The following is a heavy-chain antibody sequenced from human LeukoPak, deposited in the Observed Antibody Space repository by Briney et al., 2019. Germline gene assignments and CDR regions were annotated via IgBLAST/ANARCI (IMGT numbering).Heavy chain of an antibody. Sequence: ASVKVSCKASGGTFSSYAISWVRQAPGQGLEWMVRIIPILGIANYAQKFQGRVTITADKSTSTAYMELSSLRSEDTAVYYCARDGHLWPQILDYWGQGTLVTASS. V-gene: IGHV1-69*04. CDR1: GGTFSSYA. J-gene: IGHJ4*02. CDR2: IIPILGIA. CDR3: ARDGHLWPQILDY. D-gene: IGHD5-18*01.